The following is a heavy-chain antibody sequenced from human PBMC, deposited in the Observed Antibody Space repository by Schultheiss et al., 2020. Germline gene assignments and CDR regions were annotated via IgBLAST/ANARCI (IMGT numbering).Heavy chain of an antibody. D-gene: IGHD2-15*01. Sequence: ASVKVSCKASGYTFTSYYMHWVRQAPGQGLEWMGIINPSGGSTSYAQKFQGRVTVTRDTSTSTVYMELSSLRSEDTAVYYCARDHGFEGYCSGGSCYRYGMDVWGQGTTVTVSS. CDR3: ARDHGFEGYCSGGSCYRYGMDV. CDR2: INPSGGST. J-gene: IGHJ6*02. CDR1: GYTFTSYY. V-gene: IGHV1-46*01.